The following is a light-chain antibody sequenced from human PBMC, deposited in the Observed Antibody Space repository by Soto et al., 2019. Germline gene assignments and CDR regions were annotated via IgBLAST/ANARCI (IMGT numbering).Light chain of an antibody. CDR3: SAYTTSTTYV. J-gene: IGLJ1*01. V-gene: IGLV2-14*01. CDR2: DVS. Sequence: QSALTQPASVSGSPGQSITISCTGSSSDVGGYNYVSWYQQHPGKVPKLIIYDVSNRPSGVSNRFSGSKSGNTASLTISGLQAEDEADYYCSAYTTSTTYVCGPGTKLTVL. CDR1: SSDVGGYNY.